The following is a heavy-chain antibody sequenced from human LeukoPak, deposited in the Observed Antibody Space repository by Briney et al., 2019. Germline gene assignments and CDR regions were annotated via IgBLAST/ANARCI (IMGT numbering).Heavy chain of an antibody. CDR2: IFYSGTT. CDR1: GGSMSSYY. D-gene: IGHD3-10*01. Sequence: SETLSLTCTVSGGSMSSYYWSWIRQPPGKGLEWIGYIFYSGTTNYNPSLKSRVTISVDTSKNQFSLKLSSVTAADTAVYYCARVRITMVRGRPNWFDPWGQGTLVTVSS. J-gene: IGHJ5*02. CDR3: ARVRITMVRGRPNWFDP. V-gene: IGHV4-59*01.